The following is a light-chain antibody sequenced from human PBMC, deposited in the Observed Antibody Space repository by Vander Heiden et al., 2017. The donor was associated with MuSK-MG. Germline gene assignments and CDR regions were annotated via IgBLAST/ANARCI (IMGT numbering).Light chain of an antibody. V-gene: IGLV2-14*01. CDR2: EVS. CDR3: GSYTSSSTPYV. Sequence: QSALTQPASVSGSPGQSITISCTGSSSDIGGYNFVSWYQQHPGKAPKLMISEVSNRPSGVSNRFSGSKSGNTASLTISGLQAEDEADYYCGSYTSSSTPYVFGTGTKVTVL. CDR1: SSDIGGYNF. J-gene: IGLJ1*01.